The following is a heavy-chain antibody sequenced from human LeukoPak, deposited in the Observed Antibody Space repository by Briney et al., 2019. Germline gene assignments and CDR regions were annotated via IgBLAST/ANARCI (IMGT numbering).Heavy chain of an antibody. D-gene: IGHD2-2*01. CDR3: ARDTIVVVPAAVCYFDY. CDR2: IKQDGSEK. V-gene: IGHV3-7*01. Sequence: PGGSLRLSCAASGFTFSSYWMSWVRQAPGKGPEWVANIKQDGSEKYYVDSVKGRFTISRDNAKNSLYLQMNSLRAEDTAVYYCARDTIVVVPAAVCYFDYWGQGTLVTVSS. CDR1: GFTFSSYW. J-gene: IGHJ4*02.